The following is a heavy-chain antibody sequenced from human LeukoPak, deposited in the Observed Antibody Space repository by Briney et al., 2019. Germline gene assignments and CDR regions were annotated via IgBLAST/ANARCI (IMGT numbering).Heavy chain of an antibody. J-gene: IGHJ4*02. D-gene: IGHD3-3*01. CDR2: IYPGDSDT. CDR3: ARRFGSHYYFDY. CDR1: GYRFINYW. V-gene: IGHV5-51*01. Sequence: GESLQISCEGSGYRFINYWIAWVRQMPGKGLEWMGIIYPGDSDTRYSPSFQGQVTISADKSISTAYLQWSSLKASDTAMYYCARRFGSHYYFDYWGQGTLVTVSS.